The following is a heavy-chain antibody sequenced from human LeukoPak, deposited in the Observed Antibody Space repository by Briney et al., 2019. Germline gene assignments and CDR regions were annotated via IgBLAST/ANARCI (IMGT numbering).Heavy chain of an antibody. J-gene: IGHJ4*02. CDR3: ARAAGSAFDS. D-gene: IGHD3-10*01. CDR2: IYHSGST. CDR1: GGSITSGGFY. Sequence: PSETLSLTCTVSGGSITSGGFYWSWIRQHPGKGLEWIGYIYHSGSTYCDPSLKSRLTISIDTSTNQSSLRLSSVTAADTAVYYCARAAGSAFDSWGQGTLVTVSS. V-gene: IGHV4-31*03.